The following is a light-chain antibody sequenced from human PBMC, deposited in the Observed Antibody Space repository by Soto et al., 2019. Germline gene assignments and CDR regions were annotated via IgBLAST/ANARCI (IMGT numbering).Light chain of an antibody. CDR2: KAS. J-gene: IGKJ1*01. CDR3: QQYNDYSWT. CDR1: QSIGNW. V-gene: IGKV1-5*03. Sequence: DIQMTQPPSTLSASVGDTITITCRASQSIGNWLAWHQQKPGKAPKLLIYKASTLESGVPSRFSGSGSGTEFTLTISSLQPDDFATYFCQQYNDYSWTFGQGTKVDIK.